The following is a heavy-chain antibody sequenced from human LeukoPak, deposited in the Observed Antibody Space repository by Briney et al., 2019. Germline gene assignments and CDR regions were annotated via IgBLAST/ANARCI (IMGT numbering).Heavy chain of an antibody. V-gene: IGHV4-59*12. CDR2: VYYSGST. CDR1: GYSIRDYY. D-gene: IGHD3-10*01. Sequence: PSETLSLTCTVSGYSIRDYYWSWPRQSPGKGLECIGEVYYSGSTHYNPSLKRRVSISIDTSQTHISLSMRSVSAATTAVYYGARELEGNGGWFDHWGPGTLVIVSS. J-gene: IGHJ5*02. CDR3: ARELEGNGGWFDH.